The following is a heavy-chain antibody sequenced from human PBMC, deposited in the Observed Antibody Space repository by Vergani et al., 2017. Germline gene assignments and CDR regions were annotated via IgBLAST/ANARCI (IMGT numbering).Heavy chain of an antibody. J-gene: IGHJ5*02. CDR1: GGSISSYY. V-gene: IGHV4-59*01. CDR2: IYYSGST. D-gene: IGHD3-16*01. Sequence: QVQLQESGPGLVKPSETLSLTCTVSGGSISSYYWSWIRQPPGKGLEWIGYIYYSGSTNYNPSLKSRVTISVDTSKNQFSLKLSSVTAADTAVYYCARDLGGPRGFDPWGQGTLVTVSS. CDR3: ARDLGGPRGFDP.